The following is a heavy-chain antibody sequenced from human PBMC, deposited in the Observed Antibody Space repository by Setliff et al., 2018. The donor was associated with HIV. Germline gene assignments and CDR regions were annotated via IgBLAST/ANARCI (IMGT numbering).Heavy chain of an antibody. CDR1: GYSISSGSY. CDR3: ASRIYYYDSNNFLREEGFDP. CDR2: IHHSGNT. V-gene: IGHV4-38-2*02. J-gene: IGHJ5*02. D-gene: IGHD3-22*01. Sequence: PSETLSLTCIVSGYSISSGSYWGWIRQPPGKGLEWIGSIHHSGNTYYNPSLKSRVTMSLDASKNQFSLKLSSVTAADTAVYYCASRIYYYDSNNFLREEGFDPWGQGTLVTVSS.